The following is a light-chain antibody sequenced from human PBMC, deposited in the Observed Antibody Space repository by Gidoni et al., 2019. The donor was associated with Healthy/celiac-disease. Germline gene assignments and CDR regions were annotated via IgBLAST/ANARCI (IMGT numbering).Light chain of an antibody. CDR1: QSLLHSNGYNY. V-gene: IGKV2-28*01. Sequence: DIVMTQSRLSLPVTPAEPASISCRSSQSLLHSNGYNYLDWYLQKPGQSPQLLIYLGSNRASGVPDRFSGSGSGTDFTLKISRVEAEDVGVYYCMQALQTPYTFGQGTKLVI. J-gene: IGKJ2*01. CDR2: LGS. CDR3: MQALQTPYT.